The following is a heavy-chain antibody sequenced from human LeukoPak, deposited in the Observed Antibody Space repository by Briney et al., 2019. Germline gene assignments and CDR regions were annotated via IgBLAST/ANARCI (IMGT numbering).Heavy chain of an antibody. Sequence: ASVKVSCKASGYTFTDYYMYWVRQAPGQGLEWMGWINPNSGVTNYAQKFQGRVTMTRDTSIGTAYMELSRLRDDDTAMYYCARDRNQFYSGTCYYWGQGTLVTVSS. CDR2: INPNSGVT. CDR1: GYTFTDYY. V-gene: IGHV1-2*02. D-gene: IGHD1-26*01. J-gene: IGHJ4*02. CDR3: ARDRNQFYSGTCYY.